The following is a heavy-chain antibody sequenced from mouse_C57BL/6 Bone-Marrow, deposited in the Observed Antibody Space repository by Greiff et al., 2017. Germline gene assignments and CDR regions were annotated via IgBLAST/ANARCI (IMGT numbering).Heavy chain of an antibody. CDR3: ARRLITHWYFDV. Sequence: LVESGAELVRPGTSVKMSCKASGYTFTNYWIGWAKQRPGHGLEWIGDIYPGGGYTNYNEKFKGKATLTADKSSSTAYMQFSSLTSEDSAIYYCARRLITHWYFDVWGTGTTVTVSS. D-gene: IGHD2-4*01. CDR1: GYTFTNYW. J-gene: IGHJ1*03. V-gene: IGHV1-63*01. CDR2: IYPGGGYT.